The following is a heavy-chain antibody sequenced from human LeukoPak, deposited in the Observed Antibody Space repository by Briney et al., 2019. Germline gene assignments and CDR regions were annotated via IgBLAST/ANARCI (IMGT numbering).Heavy chain of an antibody. J-gene: IGHJ6*02. D-gene: IGHD6-19*01. CDR3: ARAGLAVAGTNYYYYGMDV. V-gene: IGHV4-59*01. Sequence: PSETLSLTCTVSGGSISSYYWSWIRQPPGKGLEWIGYIYYSGSTNYNPSLKSRVTISVDTSKNQFSLKLSSVTAADTAVYYCARAGLAVAGTNYYYYGMDVWGRGTTVTVSS. CDR2: IYYSGST. CDR1: GGSISSYY.